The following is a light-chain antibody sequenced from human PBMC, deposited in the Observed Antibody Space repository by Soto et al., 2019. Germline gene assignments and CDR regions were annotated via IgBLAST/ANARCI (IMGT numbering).Light chain of an antibody. CDR1: SSDIGAYNY. Sequence: QSALAQPASVSGSPGQSITISCIGTSSDIGAYNYVSWYQQHPGKVPKLMIYEVTNRPSGLSNRFSGSKSGNTASLTISGLQAEDEADYFCSSFPSSSTLYVFGTGPKVTVL. J-gene: IGLJ1*01. CDR2: EVT. V-gene: IGLV2-14*01. CDR3: SSFPSSSTLYV.